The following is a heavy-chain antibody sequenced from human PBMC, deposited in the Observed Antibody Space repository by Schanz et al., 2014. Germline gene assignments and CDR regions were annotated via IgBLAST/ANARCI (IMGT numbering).Heavy chain of an antibody. V-gene: IGHV1-69*02. CDR2: FIPILDVG. D-gene: IGHD5-18*01. CDR1: RSTFSSYT. J-gene: IGHJ3*02. CDR3: TRGGYSYALSAFDI. Sequence: QVQLVQSGAEVKKPGSSVKVSCKASRSTFSSYTISWVRQARGQGLEWVGRFIPILDVGNYAQQFQGRVTITADKSSDTAYMELSSLRSEDTALYYCTRGGYSYALSAFDIWGQGTMVTVSS.